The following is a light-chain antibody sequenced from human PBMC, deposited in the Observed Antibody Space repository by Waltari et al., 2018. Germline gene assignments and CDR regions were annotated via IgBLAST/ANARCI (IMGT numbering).Light chain of an antibody. CDR3: SSQSSDNVVL. Sequence: QSALTQPASVSGSPGQSITISCTGTSSAVGSYNSPSWYQDHPGQGPKVIIYDVSDRPSGVSARFSGSKSGNTASLTISGLQAEDEADYYCSSQSSDNVVLFGGGTKVAVL. V-gene: IGLV2-14*03. CDR1: SSAVGSYNS. J-gene: IGLJ3*02. CDR2: DVS.